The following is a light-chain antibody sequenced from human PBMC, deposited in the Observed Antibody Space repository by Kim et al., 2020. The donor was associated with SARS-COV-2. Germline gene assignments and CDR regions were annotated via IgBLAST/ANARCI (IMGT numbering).Light chain of an antibody. CDR3: QQSYSTPQYT. V-gene: IGKV1-39*01. J-gene: IGKJ2*01. Sequence: DIQMTQSPSSLSASVGDRVTITCRASQSISSYLNWYQQKPGKAPKPLIYAASSLQSGVPSRFSGSGSGTDFTLTISSLQPEDFATYYCQQSYSTPQYTFGQGTKLEI. CDR2: AAS. CDR1: QSISSY.